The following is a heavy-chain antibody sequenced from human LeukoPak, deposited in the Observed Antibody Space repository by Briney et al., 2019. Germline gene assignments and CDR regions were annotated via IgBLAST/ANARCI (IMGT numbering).Heavy chain of an antibody. CDR2: IWYDGSNK. Sequence: GGSLRLSCAASGFTFSSYGMHWVRQAPGKGLEWVAVIWYDGSNKYCADSVKGRFTISRDNSKNTLYLQMNSLRAEDTAVYYCAREGYYDILTGYSYYYYGMDVWGQGTTVTVSS. J-gene: IGHJ6*02. CDR1: GFTFSSYG. V-gene: IGHV3-33*01. D-gene: IGHD3-9*01. CDR3: AREGYYDILTGYSYYYYGMDV.